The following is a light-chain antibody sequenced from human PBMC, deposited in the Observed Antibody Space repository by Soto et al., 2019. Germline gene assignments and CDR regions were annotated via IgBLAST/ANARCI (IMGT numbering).Light chain of an antibody. CDR3: GTWDSSLSVYV. Sequence: QSVLAQPPSVSAAPGQKVTISCSGSSSNIGNNFVSWFQQLPGAAPKVLIYDNDKRPPGIPDRFSGSKSGTSATLDITGLQTGDEADYYCGTWDSSLSVYVFAIGTKVTVL. CDR1: SSNIGNNF. V-gene: IGLV1-51*01. CDR2: DND. J-gene: IGLJ1*01.